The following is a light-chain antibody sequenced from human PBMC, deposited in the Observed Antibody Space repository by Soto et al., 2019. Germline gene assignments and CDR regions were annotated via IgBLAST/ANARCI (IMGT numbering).Light chain of an antibody. J-gene: IGLJ2*01. CDR1: YSNIGSNT. CDR2: SNN. CDR3: AAWDDSLNSPRML. Sequence: QSVLTQPPSVSATPGQRVTISCSGTYSNIGSNTVAWYQRLPGTAPNLLIYSNNERRSGVPDRFSGFKSGSSASLAISGLQSEDEADYYCAAWDDSLNSPRMLFGGGTQLTVL. V-gene: IGLV1-44*01.